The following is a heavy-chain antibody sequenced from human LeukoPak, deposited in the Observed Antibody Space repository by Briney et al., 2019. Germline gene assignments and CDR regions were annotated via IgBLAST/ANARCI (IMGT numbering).Heavy chain of an antibody. CDR2: ISGSGGSK. V-gene: IGHV3-23*01. CDR1: GFPFRSYV. D-gene: IGHD2-2*01. Sequence: GGSLRLSWAASGFPFRSYVMRGVGQAPGKGRAWVEAISGSGGSKHYADSVKGRFTISRDNSNNTLYLQMNSLRAEDTAVYYCAKGGCSSTSCNYYYYMDVWGKGTTVTISS. J-gene: IGHJ6*03. CDR3: AKGGCSSTSCNYYYYMDV.